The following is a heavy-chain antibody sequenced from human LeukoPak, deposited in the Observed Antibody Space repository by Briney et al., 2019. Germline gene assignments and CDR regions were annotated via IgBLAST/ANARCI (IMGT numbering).Heavy chain of an antibody. CDR3: AKLEAWTTVTGSGVDY. CDR1: GFTFSSYA. D-gene: IGHD4-17*01. Sequence: PGGSLRLSCAASGFTFSSYAMSWVRQAPGKGLEWVSSISGSGGTTYYADPVKGRFTISRDNSKNTLYLQMNSLRAEDTAVHYCAKLEAWTTVTGSGVDYWGQGTLVTVSS. J-gene: IGHJ4*02. V-gene: IGHV3-23*01. CDR2: ISGSGGTT.